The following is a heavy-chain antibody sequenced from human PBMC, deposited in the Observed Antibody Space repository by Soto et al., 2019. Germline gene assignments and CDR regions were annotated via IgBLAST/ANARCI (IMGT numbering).Heavy chain of an antibody. D-gene: IGHD2-2*02. V-gene: IGHV3-30*03. Sequence: GGSLRLSCAASGFTFSSYGMHWVRQAPGKGLEWVAVISYDGSNKYYADSVKGRFTISRDNSKNTLYLQMNSLKTEDTAVYYCTRLEAGVDCSSSSCYTSHGMDVWGQGTTVTVSS. CDR1: GFTFSSYG. CDR3: TRLEAGVDCSSSSCYTSHGMDV. CDR2: ISYDGSNK. J-gene: IGHJ6*02.